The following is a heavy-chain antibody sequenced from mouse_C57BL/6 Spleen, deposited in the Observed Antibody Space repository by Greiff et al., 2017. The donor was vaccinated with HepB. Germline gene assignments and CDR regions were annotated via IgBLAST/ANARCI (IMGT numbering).Heavy chain of an antibody. J-gene: IGHJ4*01. Sequence: VQLQQSGPELVKPGASVKISCKASGYAFSSSWMNWVKQRPGKGLEWIGRIYPGDGDTNYNGKVKGKATLTADKSSSTAYMQLSSLTSEDSAVYFCEQNLGDYAMDYWGQGTSVTVSS. CDR3: EQNLGDYAMDY. CDR2: IYPGDGDT. V-gene: IGHV1-82*01. CDR1: GYAFSSSW.